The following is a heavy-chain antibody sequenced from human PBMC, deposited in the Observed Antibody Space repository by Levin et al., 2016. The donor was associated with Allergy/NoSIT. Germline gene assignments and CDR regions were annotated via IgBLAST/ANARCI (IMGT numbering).Heavy chain of an antibody. J-gene: IGHJ4*02. CDR2: ISAYNGNT. D-gene: IGHD6-13*01. CDR3: ARDIGGAAAGTLDDY. V-gene: IGHV1-18*01. Sequence: WVRQAPGQGLEWMGWISAYNGNTNYAQKLQGRVTMTTDTSTSTAYMELRSLRSDDTAVYYCARDIGGAAAGTLDDYWGQGTLVTVSS.